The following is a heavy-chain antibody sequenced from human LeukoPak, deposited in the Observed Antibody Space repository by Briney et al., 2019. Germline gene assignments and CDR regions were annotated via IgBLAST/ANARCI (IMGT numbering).Heavy chain of an antibody. Sequence: ASVKVSCKASGGTFSSYAINWVRQATGQGLEWMGWMNPNSGNTGYAQKFQGRVTMTRNTSISTAYMELSSLRSEDTAVYYCARLVGATVDPRGDDYWGQGTLVTVSS. J-gene: IGHJ4*02. CDR3: ARLVGATVDPRGDDY. CDR2: MNPNSGNT. CDR1: GGTFSSYA. D-gene: IGHD1-26*01. V-gene: IGHV1-8*02.